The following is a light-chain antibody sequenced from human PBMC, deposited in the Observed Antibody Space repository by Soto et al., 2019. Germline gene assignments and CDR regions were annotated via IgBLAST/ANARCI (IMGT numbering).Light chain of an antibody. J-gene: IGKJ2*01. Sequence: EVVITQSPLSLPAPLEQPASISCGASQSLVSSDGNTYLNWFQQRPGQSPRRLIYKVSNRDSGVPNRFNGSGSGTDFTLKIRRVEADDVVVYYCMQGTHWPYTFGQGTKLEIK. CDR2: KVS. CDR1: QSLVSSDGNTY. CDR3: MQGTHWPYT. V-gene: IGKV2-30*01.